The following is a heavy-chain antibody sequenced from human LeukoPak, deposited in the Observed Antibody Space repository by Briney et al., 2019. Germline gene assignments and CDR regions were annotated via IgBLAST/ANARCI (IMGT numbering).Heavy chain of an antibody. D-gene: IGHD5-24*01. CDR1: GGTFSSYA. CDR2: IIPILGIA. V-gene: IGHV1-69*04. J-gene: IGHJ3*02. Sequence: SVKVSCQAFGGTFSSYAISWVRQAPGQGLEWMGRIIPILGIANYAQKFQGRVTITADKSTSTAYMELSSLRSEDTAVYYCASEMATIVAFDIWGQGTMVTVSS. CDR3: ASEMATIVAFDI.